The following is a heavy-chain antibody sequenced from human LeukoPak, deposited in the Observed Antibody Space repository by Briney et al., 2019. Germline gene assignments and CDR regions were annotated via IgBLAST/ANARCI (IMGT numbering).Heavy chain of an antibody. J-gene: IGHJ6*02. D-gene: IGHD3-3*01. V-gene: IGHV3-21*04. Sequence: GGSLRLSCAASGFTFSSYSMNWVRQAPGKGLEWVSSISSSGSTIYYADSVKGRFTISRDNAKNSLYLQMNSLRAEDTAVYYCARYASDYDFWSGFTYYYYGMDVWGQGTTVTVSS. CDR1: GFTFSSYS. CDR3: ARYASDYDFWSGFTYYYYGMDV. CDR2: ISSSGSTI.